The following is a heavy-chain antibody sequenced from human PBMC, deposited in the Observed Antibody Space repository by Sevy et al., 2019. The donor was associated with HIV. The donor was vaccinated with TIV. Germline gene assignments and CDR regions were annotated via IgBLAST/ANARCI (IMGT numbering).Heavy chain of an antibody. Sequence: GGSLRLSCAASGFTVSSHFMSWIRQAPGKGLEWVSVIYPAGYTFYADSVKGRFTISRDTSKNTLFLQMNSLTAEDTALYYCATFTIFGVVIVPKYGMDVWGLGTTVTVSS. V-gene: IGHV3-53*01. CDR3: ATFTIFGVVIVPKYGMDV. CDR2: IYPAGYT. J-gene: IGHJ6*02. D-gene: IGHD3-3*01. CDR1: GFTVSSHF.